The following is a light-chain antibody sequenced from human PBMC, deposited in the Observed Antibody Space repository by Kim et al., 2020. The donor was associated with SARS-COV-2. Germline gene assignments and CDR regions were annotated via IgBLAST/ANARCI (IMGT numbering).Light chain of an antibody. CDR3: QQRSNWPLT. J-gene: IGKJ4*01. CDR2: DAS. CDR1: QSVSSY. Sequence: LSPAERATLSCRASQSVSSYLAWYQQKPGQAPRLLIYDASNRATGIPARFSGSGSGTDFTLTISSLEPEDFAVYYCQQRSNWPLTFGGGTKVDIK. V-gene: IGKV3-11*01.